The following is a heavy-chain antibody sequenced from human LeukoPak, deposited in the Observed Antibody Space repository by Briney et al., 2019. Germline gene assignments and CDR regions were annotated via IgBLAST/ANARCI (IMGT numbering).Heavy chain of an antibody. J-gene: IGHJ4*02. CDR3: AKDSARKSIVGSTTRGVNDY. V-gene: IGHV3-30*02. Sequence: PGGSLRLSCGASGFTFSSYGMHWVRQAPGKGLEWVVFIRYDGRNKYYAESVKGRFTISRDNSKNTLYLQMNSLRAEDTAVYYCAKDSARKSIVGSTTRGVNDYWGQGTLVTVSS. CDR2: IRYDGRNK. D-gene: IGHD1-26*01. CDR1: GFTFSSYG.